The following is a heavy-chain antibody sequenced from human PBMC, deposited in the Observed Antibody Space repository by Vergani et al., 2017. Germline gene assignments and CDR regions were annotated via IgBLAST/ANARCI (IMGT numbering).Heavy chain of an antibody. CDR2: IYSGGST. Sequence: VQLVESGGGVVQPGRSLRLSCAASGFTVSSNYMSWVRQAPGKGLEWVSVIYSGGSTYYADSVKGRFTISRDNSKNTLYLQMNSLRAEDTAVYYCARHIYDFWTPGGAFDIWGQGTMVTVSS. J-gene: IGHJ3*02. CDR1: GFTVSSNY. D-gene: IGHD3-3*01. V-gene: IGHV3-66*02. CDR3: ARHIYDFWTPGGAFDI.